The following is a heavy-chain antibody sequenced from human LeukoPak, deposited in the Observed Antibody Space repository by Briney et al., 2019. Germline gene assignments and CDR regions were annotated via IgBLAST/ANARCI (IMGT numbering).Heavy chain of an antibody. V-gene: IGHV3-23*01. CDR3: AKGSYLDIAVVREIDY. CDR2: ISGSGGST. Sequence: PGGSLRLSCAASGFTFSSYAMSWVRQAPGKGLEWVSAISGSGGSTYYADSVKGRFTISRDNSKNTLYLQMNSLRAEDTAVYYCAKGSYLDIAVVREIDYWGQGTLVTVSS. CDR1: GFTFSSYA. D-gene: IGHD6-19*01. J-gene: IGHJ4*02.